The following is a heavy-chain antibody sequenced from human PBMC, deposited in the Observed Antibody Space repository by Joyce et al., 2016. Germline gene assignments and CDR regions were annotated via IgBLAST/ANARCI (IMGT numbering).Heavy chain of an antibody. J-gene: IGHJ3*01. CDR2: IYSNGIT. CDR3: ARGGPSDAFDV. V-gene: IGHV4-59*11. CDR1: GGSMINQY. Sequence: QVQMQESGPGLVKPSETLSLTCSVSGGSMINQYWRWIRQPPGKGLEWIGYIYSNGITNSDPSLKSRVAMLVDTSKNQFSLSLSSVTVADTAVYYCARGGPSDAFDVWGQGTMIAVSS.